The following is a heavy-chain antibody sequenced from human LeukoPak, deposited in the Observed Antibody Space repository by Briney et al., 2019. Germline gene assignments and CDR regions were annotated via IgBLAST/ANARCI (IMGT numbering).Heavy chain of an antibody. CDR2: ISAYNGNT. CDR1: GYTFTSYG. V-gene: IGHV1-18*01. J-gene: IGHJ4*02. D-gene: IGHD6-13*01. Sequence: ASVKVSCKASGYTFTSYGISWVRQAPGQGLEWMGWISAYNGNTNYAQKLQGRVTMTTDTSTSTAYMELRSLRSDDTAVYYCARDIAAAGTLIRTNYYFDCWGQGTLVTVSS. CDR3: ARDIAAAGTLIRTNYYFDC.